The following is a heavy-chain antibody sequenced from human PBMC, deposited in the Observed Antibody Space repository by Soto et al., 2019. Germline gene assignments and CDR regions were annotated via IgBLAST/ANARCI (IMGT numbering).Heavy chain of an antibody. D-gene: IGHD6-6*01. CDR3: ARDNGLEYSSSPSNWFDP. Sequence: SETLSLTCAVYGGSFSGYYWSWIRQPPGKGLEWIGEINHSGSTNYNPSLKSRVTISVDTSKNQFSLKLSSVTAADTAVYYCARDNGLEYSSSPSNWFDPWGQGTLVTVSS. CDR2: INHSGST. J-gene: IGHJ5*02. V-gene: IGHV4-34*01. CDR1: GGSFSGYY.